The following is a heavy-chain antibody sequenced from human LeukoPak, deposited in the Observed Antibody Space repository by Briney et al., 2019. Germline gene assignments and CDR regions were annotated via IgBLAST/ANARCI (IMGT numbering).Heavy chain of an antibody. CDR1: GGSISSHY. J-gene: IGHJ3*02. Sequence: HPSETLSLTCTVSGGSISSHYWSWIRQPPGKGLEWIGYIYYSGSTNYNPSLKSRVTISIDTSKNQFSLKLSSVTAADTAVYYCARVLALPFGAFDIWGQGTMVTVSS. CDR3: ARVLALPFGAFDI. CDR2: IYYSGST. V-gene: IGHV4-59*11. D-gene: IGHD2/OR15-2a*01.